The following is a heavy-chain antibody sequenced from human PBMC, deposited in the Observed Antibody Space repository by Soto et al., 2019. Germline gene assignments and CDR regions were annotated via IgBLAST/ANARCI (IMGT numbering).Heavy chain of an antibody. V-gene: IGHV1-69*13. J-gene: IGHJ6*02. CDR2: IIPIFGTA. CDR1: GGTFSSYA. CDR3: ARGPLYSSSWFRGHGMDV. Sequence: GASVKVSCKASGGTFSSYAISWVRQAPGQGLEWMGGIIPIFGTANYAQKFQGRVTITADESTSTAYMELSSLRSEDTAVYYCARGPLYSSSWFRGHGMDVWGQGTTVTVSS. D-gene: IGHD6-13*01.